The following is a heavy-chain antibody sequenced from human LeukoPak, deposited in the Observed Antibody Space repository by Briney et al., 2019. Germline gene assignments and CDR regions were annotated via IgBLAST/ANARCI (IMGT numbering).Heavy chain of an antibody. J-gene: IGHJ4*02. CDR2: IYPGDSDT. CDR1: GSRFTSYW. D-gene: IGHD6-13*01. V-gene: IGHV5-51*01. CDR3: ARHALAAAGTFGIDY. Sequence: GEPLKISWKGSGSRFTSYWIGWARQMPGKGLEWMGVIYPGDSDTRYSPSFQGQVTISADKSISTAYLQWSSLKASDTAMYYCARHALAAAGTFGIDYWGQGTLVTVSS.